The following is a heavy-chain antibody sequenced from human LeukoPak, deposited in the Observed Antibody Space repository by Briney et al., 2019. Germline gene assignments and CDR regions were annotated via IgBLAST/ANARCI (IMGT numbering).Heavy chain of an antibody. D-gene: IGHD3-3*01. J-gene: IGHJ6*03. CDR3: AREGDFWSGYPIDHYYYMDV. V-gene: IGHV3-23*01. CDR1: GFTFSSYA. Sequence: GGSLRLSCSASGFTFSSYAMTWVRQAPGKGLEWVSTISGRGDLEFYTESVKGRFTISRDHSKNTVHLQMNSLRAEDTAIYYCAREGDFWSGYPIDHYYYMDVWGKGTTVTVTS. CDR2: ISGRGDLE.